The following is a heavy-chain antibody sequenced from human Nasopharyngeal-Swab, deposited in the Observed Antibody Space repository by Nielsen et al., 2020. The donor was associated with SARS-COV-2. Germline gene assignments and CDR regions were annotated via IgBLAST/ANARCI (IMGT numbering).Heavy chain of an antibody. J-gene: IGHJ4*02. CDR1: GGSFSTGGFH. Sequence: SETLSLTCTVSGGSFSTGGFHWNWNRQHPGKGFEGIGYINDSGNAYYNPSLKSRVTISVDTSKRQFSLKLASVTAADTAIYYCARGWAGHCTTHSCGDRPLDWGQGTLVVVSS. V-gene: IGHV4-31*03. D-gene: IGHD2-8*01. CDR2: INDSGNA. CDR3: ARGWAGHCTTHSCGDRPLD.